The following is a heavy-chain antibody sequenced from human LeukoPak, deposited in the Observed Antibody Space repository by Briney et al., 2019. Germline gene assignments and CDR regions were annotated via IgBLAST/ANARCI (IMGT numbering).Heavy chain of an antibody. Sequence: GGSLRLSCAASGFTFSSYTMNWVRQAPGKGLEWVGLIRDSGEAFYADFARGRFAISRDESENTLYLQMNSLRVEDTAVYFCARDRAANQDWVEFDPWGQGTPVIVSS. CDR1: GFTFSSYT. J-gene: IGHJ5*02. V-gene: IGHV3-66*03. CDR2: IRDSGEA. D-gene: IGHD3/OR15-3a*01. CDR3: ARDRAANQDWVEFDP.